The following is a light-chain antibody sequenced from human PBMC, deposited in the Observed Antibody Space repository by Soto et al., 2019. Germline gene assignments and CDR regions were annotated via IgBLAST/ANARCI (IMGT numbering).Light chain of an antibody. V-gene: IGKV3-15*01. J-gene: IGKJ1*01. CDR1: QSVSSN. CDR2: GAS. Sequence: EIVMTQSPATLSVSPGERATLSCRASQSVSSNLAWYQQKPGQAPRLLIYGASTRATGIPARFSGSGSGTEFTLTISSLPSEDFAVYYFQQYNNFWTFGQGTKVEIK. CDR3: QQYNNFWT.